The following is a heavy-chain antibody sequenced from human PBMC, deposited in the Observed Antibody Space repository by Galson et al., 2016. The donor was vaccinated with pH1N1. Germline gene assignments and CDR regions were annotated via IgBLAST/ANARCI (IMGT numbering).Heavy chain of an antibody. V-gene: IGHV2-70*01. CDR3: ARSYNDDINVDY. Sequence: PALVKPTQTLTLTCTVSGFSLSTTGMCVSWIRQPPGKALEWLALIDWDDDKYYSTSLKTRLTLSKDASKKQVVLTMTNMDPVDTATYFCARSYNDDINVDYWGQGTPVTVSS. CDR1: GFSLSTTGMC. J-gene: IGHJ4*02. CDR2: IDWDDDK. D-gene: IGHD5-24*01.